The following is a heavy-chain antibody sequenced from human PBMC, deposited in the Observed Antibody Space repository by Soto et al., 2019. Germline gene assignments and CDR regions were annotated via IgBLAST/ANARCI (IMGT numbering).Heavy chain of an antibody. CDR1: GGSFSSYA. D-gene: IGHD3-22*01. V-gene: IGHV1-69*01. CDR3: ASGYYDSSGYSIDY. CDR2: LIVILGTT. Sequence: QVQLVQSGAEVRKPGSSVKVSCQSFGGSFSSYAFSWVRQAPGQGLEWMGGLIVILGTTNYAQKFKGRVTCTADESTSTAYMAVSSLESEDTAIYSCASGYYDSSGYSIDYWGQGTQVTVAS. J-gene: IGHJ4*02.